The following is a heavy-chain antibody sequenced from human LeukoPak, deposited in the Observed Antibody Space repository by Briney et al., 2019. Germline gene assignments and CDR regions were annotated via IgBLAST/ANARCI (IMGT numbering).Heavy chain of an antibody. J-gene: IGHJ4*02. V-gene: IGHV3-23*01. CDR1: GFTFRRYG. D-gene: IGHD6-19*01. CDR3: AKDPRFEEPRIAVAIGGHYFDY. CDR2: ISGSGGST. Sequence: PGGTLRLSCAASGFTFRRYGMIWVRQAPGKGLEWVSVISGSGGSTYYGDSVKGRFTISRDNSKNTLYLQMNSLRAEDTAVYYCAKDPRFEEPRIAVAIGGHYFDYWGQGTLVTVSS.